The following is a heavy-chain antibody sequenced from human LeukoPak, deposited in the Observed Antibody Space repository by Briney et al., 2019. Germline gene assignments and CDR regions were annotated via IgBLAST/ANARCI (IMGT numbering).Heavy chain of an antibody. V-gene: IGHV3-30*18. CDR3: AKGGWSSWFDP. CDR2: ISHDGSNR. D-gene: IGHD6-19*01. Sequence: GGSLRLSCVASGFSFSTYGMQWVRQAPGKGREWVAVISHDGSNRYYAGSVQGRATISRDNSKNTVYLQVISLRVEDTAVYYCAKGGWSSWFDPWGQGTLVTVSS. CDR1: GFSFSTYG. J-gene: IGHJ5*02.